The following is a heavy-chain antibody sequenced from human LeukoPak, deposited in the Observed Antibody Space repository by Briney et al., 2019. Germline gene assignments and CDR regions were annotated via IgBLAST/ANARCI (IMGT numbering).Heavy chain of an antibody. CDR2: ISGSSSTI. CDR1: GFTFSTYS. Sequence: PGGSLRLSCAASGFTFSTYSMNWVRQAPGKGLEWVSYISGSSSTIYYADSVRGRFTISRDNAKNSLYLQMNNLRDEDTAVYYCARTRGWYGDYFDYWGQGTLVTVSS. J-gene: IGHJ4*02. V-gene: IGHV3-48*02. D-gene: IGHD6-19*01. CDR3: ARTRGWYGDYFDY.